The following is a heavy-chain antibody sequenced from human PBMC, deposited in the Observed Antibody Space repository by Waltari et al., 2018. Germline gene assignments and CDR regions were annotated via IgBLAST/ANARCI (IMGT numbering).Heavy chain of an antibody. CDR2: VNAANGNT. Sequence: QVQLVQSGAEIKKPGASVKVSCKASGYTFTNYAIHWVRQAPGQRLEWMGWVNAANGNTKYSQKFQDRVTLTRDASASIAYMELSSLRSEDTAVYYCATDLTWYKYDSSGGEGHWGQGTLVTVSS. J-gene: IGHJ4*02. V-gene: IGHV1-3*01. CDR3: ATDLTWYKYDSSGGEGH. CDR1: GYTFTNYA. D-gene: IGHD3-22*01.